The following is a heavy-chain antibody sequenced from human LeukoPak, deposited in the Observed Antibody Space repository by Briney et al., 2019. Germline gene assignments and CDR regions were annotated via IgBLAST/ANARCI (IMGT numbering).Heavy chain of an antibody. CDR2: INHSGST. V-gene: IGHV4-34*01. Sequence: SETLSLTCAVYGGSFSGYYWSWIRQPPGKGLEWIGEINHSGSTNYNPSLKSRVTISVDTSKNQFSLKLSSVTAADTAVYYCARGLPRRYSSGWSLTYYFDNWGQGTLVTVSS. CDR1: GGSFSGYY. CDR3: ARGLPRRYSSGWSLTYYFDN. D-gene: IGHD6-19*01. J-gene: IGHJ4*02.